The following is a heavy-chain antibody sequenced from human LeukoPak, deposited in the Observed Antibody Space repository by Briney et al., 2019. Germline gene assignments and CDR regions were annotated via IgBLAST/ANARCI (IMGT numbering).Heavy chain of an antibody. CDR3: AKDRGWELSSRTFDY. D-gene: IGHD1-26*01. CDR2: IGSSGGGI. V-gene: IGHV3-23*01. J-gene: IGHJ4*02. Sequence: GGSLRLSCAASGFTFSTYTMYWVRHPPGKRLEWVSIIGSSGGGIHYADSVKGRFTISRDNSKNALYLQMNSLRAEDTAVYYCAKDRGWELSSRTFDYWGQGTLVTVSS. CDR1: GFTFSTYT.